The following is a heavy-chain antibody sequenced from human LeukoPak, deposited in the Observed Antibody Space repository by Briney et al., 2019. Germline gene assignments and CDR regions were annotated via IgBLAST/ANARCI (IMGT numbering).Heavy chain of an antibody. CDR3: ARQSSGFDSPLDY. J-gene: IGHJ4*02. V-gene: IGHV5-51*01. CDR1: GYSFPRNW. Sequence: HGESLKISCKGSGYSFPRNWIGWVRQMPGKGLEWMGIIYPGDSDTRYSPSFQGQVTFSADKSISTAYLQWSSLEASDTAMYYCARQSSGFDSPLDYWGQGTLVTVSS. CDR2: IYPGDSDT. D-gene: IGHD5-12*01.